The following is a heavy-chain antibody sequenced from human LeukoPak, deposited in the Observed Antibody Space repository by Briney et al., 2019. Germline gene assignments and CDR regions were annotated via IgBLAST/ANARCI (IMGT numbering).Heavy chain of an antibody. J-gene: IGHJ3*01. CDR2: ISSNSCYI. CDR3: VRDYGGSSGAFDL. D-gene: IGHD4-23*01. V-gene: IGHV3-21*01. Sequence: GESLRLSCRASGFIFSSYALNWVRRAPGQGVEGVSSISSNSCYIYYTHSVNPRFTISRDNARKSLYLQMHSLRVEDTAVYYCVRDYGGSSGAFDLWGQGTMVTVSS. CDR1: GFIFSSYA.